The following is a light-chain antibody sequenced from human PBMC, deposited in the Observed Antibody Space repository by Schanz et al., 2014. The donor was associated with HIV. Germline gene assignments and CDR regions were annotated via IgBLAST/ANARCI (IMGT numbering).Light chain of an antibody. J-gene: IGLJ2*01. CDR3: TSYGGSNNLL. CDR1: NSDVGGYNY. V-gene: IGLV2-8*01. Sequence: QSALTQPPSASGSPGQSVTISCSGSNSDVGGYNYVSWYRQHPGKAPKLIIYEVSKRPPGVPDRFSGAKSGNTAFLLVSGLQDEDEADYYCTSYGGSNNLLFGGGTKLTVL. CDR2: EVS.